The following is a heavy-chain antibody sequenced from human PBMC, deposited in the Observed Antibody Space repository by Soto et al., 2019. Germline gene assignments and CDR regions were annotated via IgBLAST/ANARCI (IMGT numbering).Heavy chain of an antibody. J-gene: IGHJ5*02. Sequence: SETLCLTCTVSGGYIRSGDCYWSWIRQPPGKGLEWIGYIYYSGSTYYNPSLKSRVTISVDTSKNQFSLKLSSVTAADTAVYYCARERGYSYGMTTLNWFDPWGQGTLVTVSS. CDR1: GGYIRSGDCY. V-gene: IGHV4-30-4*01. D-gene: IGHD5-18*01. CDR3: ARERGYSYGMTTLNWFDP. CDR2: IYYSGST.